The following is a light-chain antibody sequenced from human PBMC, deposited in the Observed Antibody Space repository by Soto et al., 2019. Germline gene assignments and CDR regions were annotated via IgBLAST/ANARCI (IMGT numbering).Light chain of an antibody. J-gene: IGKJ1*01. CDR1: QSFSNS. CDR3: QQCGNSWT. Sequence: EIVLTQSPATLSLSPGERATLSCRASQSFSNSLAWYQQRPGQAPRLLIYGTSNRATGIPAWFSGSGSGTDFTLTINSLEPEDFAVYYCQQCGNSWTFGQGTKVEIK. CDR2: GTS. V-gene: IGKV3-11*01.